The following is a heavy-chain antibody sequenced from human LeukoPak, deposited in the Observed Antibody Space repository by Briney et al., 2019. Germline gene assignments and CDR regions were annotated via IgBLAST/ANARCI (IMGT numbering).Heavy chain of an antibody. J-gene: IGHJ4*02. Sequence: GGSLRLSCAASGFTFDDYGMSWVRQAPGKGLEWVSGINWNGGSKVYADAVKGLFTISRDNAKNSLYLQMNSLRAEDTALYYCARSYDSSGYLPGPSDYWGQGTLVTVSS. CDR3: ARSYDSSGYLPGPSDY. CDR2: INWNGGSK. V-gene: IGHV3-20*04. CDR1: GFTFDDYG. D-gene: IGHD3-22*01.